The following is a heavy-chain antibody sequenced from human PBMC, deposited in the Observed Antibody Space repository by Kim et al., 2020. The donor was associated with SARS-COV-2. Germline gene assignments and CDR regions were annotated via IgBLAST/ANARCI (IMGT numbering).Heavy chain of an antibody. CDR1: GFTFSIYA. CDR2: ISDGGSTT. Sequence: GGSLRLSCTASGFTFSIYAMSWVRQAPGKGLEWLSAISDGGSTTYSADSVKGRFTLSRDNSKNTLYLQMNSLRAEDTAVYYCAKVVYISTWYGIDYWGQG. J-gene: IGHJ4*02. D-gene: IGHD2-2*01. CDR3: AKVVYISTWYGIDY. V-gene: IGHV3-23*01.